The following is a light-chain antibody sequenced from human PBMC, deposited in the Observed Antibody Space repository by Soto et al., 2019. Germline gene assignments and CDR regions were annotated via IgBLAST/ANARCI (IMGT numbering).Light chain of an antibody. Sequence: DIQMTQSPSSLSASIGDRVTITCRASQGIGNYLAWYQQKPGKVPKLLIYAASSLQSGVPSRFSGSGSGTGFTLTIRGLQPEDVATYYCQQSYSMPITFGQGTRLEIK. CDR3: QQSYSMPIT. CDR2: AAS. J-gene: IGKJ5*01. CDR1: QGIGNY. V-gene: IGKV1-27*01.